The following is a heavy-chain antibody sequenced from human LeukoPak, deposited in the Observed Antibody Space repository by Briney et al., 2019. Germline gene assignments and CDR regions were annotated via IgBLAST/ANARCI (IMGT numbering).Heavy chain of an antibody. CDR2: INPSGGST. CDR1: GYTFTSYY. V-gene: IGHV1-46*01. CDR3: ARDGVVVAATNLHDGGFYYYYYGMDV. D-gene: IGHD2-15*01. J-gene: IGHJ6*02. Sequence: GASVKVSCKASGYTFTSYYMHWVRHGPGQGLEWMVIINPSGGSTSYAQKFQGRVTMTRDTSTSTVYMELSSLRAEDTAVYYCARDGVVVAATNLHDGGFYYYYYGMDVWGQGTTVTVSS.